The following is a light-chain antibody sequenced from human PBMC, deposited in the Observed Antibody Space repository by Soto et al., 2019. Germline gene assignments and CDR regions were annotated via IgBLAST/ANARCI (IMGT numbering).Light chain of an antibody. V-gene: IGKV1-5*01. Sequence: QMTQFPFNPAASFGGRGTITCRGRQGGNKWLAWFQQKPGKVPKLLIFDASTLQTGVPSRFGGGGSGTEFTLTISGLQPDDFATYYCQQYNSYSPWTFGPGTKVEI. CDR3: QQYNSYSPWT. CDR1: QGGNKW. J-gene: IGKJ1*01. CDR2: DAS.